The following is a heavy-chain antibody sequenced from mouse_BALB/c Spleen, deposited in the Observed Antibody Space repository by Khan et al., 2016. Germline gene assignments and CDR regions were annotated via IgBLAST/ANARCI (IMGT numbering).Heavy chain of an antibody. CDR3: ARAPYDYDVGLAY. CDR1: GFNIKDTY. Sequence: VQLKQSGAELVKPGASVKLSCTASGFNIKDTYMHWVKQRPEQGLEWIGRIDPANGNTKYDPKFQGKATITADTSSNTAYLQLSSLTSEDTEVYYCARAPYDYDVGLAYWGQGTLVTVSA. D-gene: IGHD2-4*01. V-gene: IGHV14-3*02. J-gene: IGHJ3*01. CDR2: IDPANGNT.